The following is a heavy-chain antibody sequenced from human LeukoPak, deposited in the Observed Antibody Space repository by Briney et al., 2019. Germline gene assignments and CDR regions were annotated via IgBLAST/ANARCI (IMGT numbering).Heavy chain of an antibody. CDR2: IYSSGST. CDR3: ARKREGATTGIDY. J-gene: IGHJ4*02. Sequence: SETLSLTCTVSGVSISSTNSYWGWIRQSPRTGLEWIGNIYSSGSTSYNPSLKSRVTISIDTSENQFSLKLTSVTAADTAVYYCARKREGATTGIDYWGQGTLVTVSS. D-gene: IGHD1-26*01. CDR1: GVSISSTNSY. V-gene: IGHV4-39*07.